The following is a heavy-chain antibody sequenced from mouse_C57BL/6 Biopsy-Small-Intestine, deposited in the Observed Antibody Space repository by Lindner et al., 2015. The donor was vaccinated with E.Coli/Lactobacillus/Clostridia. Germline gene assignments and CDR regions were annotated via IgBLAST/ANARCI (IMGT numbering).Heavy chain of an antibody. CDR2: INPGSGGT. D-gene: IGHD2-2*01. J-gene: IGHJ2*01. CDR3: AREDYGYDGTN. CDR1: GYAFTNYL. V-gene: IGHV1-54*01. Sequence: VQLQESGAELVRPGTSVKLSCKASGYAFTNYLIEWVKQRPGQGLEWIGVINPGSGGTNYNEKFKGKATLTADKSSSTAYMQLSSLTSEDSAVYFCAREDYGYDGTNWGQGTTLTVSS.